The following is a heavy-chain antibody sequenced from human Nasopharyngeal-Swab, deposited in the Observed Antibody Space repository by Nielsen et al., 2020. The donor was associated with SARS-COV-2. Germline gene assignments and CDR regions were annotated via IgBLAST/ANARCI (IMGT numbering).Heavy chain of an antibody. D-gene: IGHD4-17*01. J-gene: IGHJ3*02. CDR1: GYTFTSDD. V-gene: IGHV1-8*01. CDR3: ARRPATVDDAFDI. CDR2: MNPNSGNT. Sequence: ASVKVSCKTSGYTFTSDDINWVRQATGQGLEWMGWMNPNSGNTAYAQKFQGRVTMTRTTSISTAYMELSRLRSDDTAVYYCARRPATVDDAFDIWGQGTMVTVSS.